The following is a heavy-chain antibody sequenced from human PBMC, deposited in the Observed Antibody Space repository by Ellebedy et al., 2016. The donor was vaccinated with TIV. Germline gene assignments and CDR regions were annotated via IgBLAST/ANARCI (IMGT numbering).Heavy chain of an antibody. J-gene: IGHJ4*02. D-gene: IGHD2-2*01. Sequence: ASVKVSCKASGYTFTSYGISWVRQAPGQGLEWMGWISAYNGNTNYAQKLQGRVTMTTDTSTSTAYMELRSLRSDDTAVYYCARSRRGYCSSTSCYSALRPPFDYWGQGTLVTVSS. CDR1: GYTFTSYG. CDR3: ARSRRGYCSSTSCYSALRPPFDY. CDR2: ISAYNGNT. V-gene: IGHV1-18*04.